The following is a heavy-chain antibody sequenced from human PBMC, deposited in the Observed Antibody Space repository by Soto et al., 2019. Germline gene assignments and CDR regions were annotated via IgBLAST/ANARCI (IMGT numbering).Heavy chain of an antibody. CDR1: GFTFSSYA. Sequence: GGSLRLSCAASGFTFSSYAMSWVRQAPGKGLEWVSAISGSGGSTYYADSVKGRFTISRDNSKNTLYLQMNSLRAEDTAVYYCARVLGVVVAGHPADYWGQGTLVTVSS. V-gene: IGHV3-23*01. CDR3: ARVLGVVVAGHPADY. J-gene: IGHJ4*02. D-gene: IGHD2-15*01. CDR2: ISGSGGST.